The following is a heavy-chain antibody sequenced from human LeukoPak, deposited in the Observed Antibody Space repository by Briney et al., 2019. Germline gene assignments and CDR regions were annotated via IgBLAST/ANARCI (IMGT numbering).Heavy chain of an antibody. V-gene: IGHV1-8*03. CDR2: MNPNSGNT. J-gene: IGHJ3*02. Sequence: GASVKVSCKASGYTFSSYDINWVRQATGQGLEWMGWMNPNSGNTGYVQKFQGRVTITRNTSISTAYMELSSLRSEDTAVYYCARRRWYNAFDIWGQGTMVTVSS. CDR1: GYTFSSYD. D-gene: IGHD4-23*01. CDR3: ARRRWYNAFDI.